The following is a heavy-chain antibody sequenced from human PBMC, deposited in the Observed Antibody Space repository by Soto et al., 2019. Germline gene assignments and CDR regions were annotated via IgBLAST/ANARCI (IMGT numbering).Heavy chain of an antibody. CDR3: ARERNTGYDYSYYYGMDV. Sequence: GGSLRLSCAASGFTFSPHAMHWVRQGPGKGLGWVAVISYEGSNKYYADSVKGRFTISRDNSKNTLYLQMNSLRAEDTAVYYCARERNTGYDYSYYYGMDVWGQGTTVTVSS. J-gene: IGHJ6*02. V-gene: IGHV3-30-3*01. D-gene: IGHD5-18*01. CDR1: GFTFSPHA. CDR2: ISYEGSNK.